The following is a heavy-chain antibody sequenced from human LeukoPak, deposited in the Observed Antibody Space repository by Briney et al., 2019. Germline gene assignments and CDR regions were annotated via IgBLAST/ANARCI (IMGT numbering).Heavy chain of an antibody. Sequence: PGGSLRLSCAASGFTFSSYGMHWVRQAPGKGLEWVAFIRYDGSNKYYADSVKGRFTISRDNSKNTLYLQMNSLRAEDTAVYYCAKDALWFGEALRYWGQGTLVTVSS. V-gene: IGHV3-30*02. CDR1: GFTFSSYG. CDR2: IRYDGSNK. D-gene: IGHD3-10*01. J-gene: IGHJ4*02. CDR3: AKDALWFGEALRY.